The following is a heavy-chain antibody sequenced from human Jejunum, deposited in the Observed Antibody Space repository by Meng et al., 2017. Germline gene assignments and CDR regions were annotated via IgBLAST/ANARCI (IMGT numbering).Heavy chain of an antibody. J-gene: IGHJ4*02. D-gene: IGHD1-14*01. CDR1: GVSTTAPFY. V-gene: IGHV4-4*02. CDR3: ARAIRERYFDS. CDR2: VWPSGAT. Sequence: VQRHERGPGLVKPTGTLSLTLTVSGVSTTAPFYWTWIRQAPGKGLEWIGEVWPSGATYYNPSLSSRITISIDTSNNQFSLEVAFLTAADTAVYYCARAIRERYFDSWGQGTLVTVSS.